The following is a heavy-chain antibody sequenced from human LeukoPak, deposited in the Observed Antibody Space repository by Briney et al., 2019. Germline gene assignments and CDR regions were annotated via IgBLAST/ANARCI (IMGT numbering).Heavy chain of an antibody. Sequence: SETLSLTCTVSGGSISSSSYYWGWIRQPPGKGLEWIGSIYHSGSTYYNPSLKSRVTISVDTSKNQFSLKLSSVTAADTAVYYCARHPRYCSGGSCYFDYWGQGTLVTVSS. J-gene: IGHJ4*02. V-gene: IGHV4-39*01. CDR3: ARHPRYCSGGSCYFDY. CDR2: IYHSGST. D-gene: IGHD2-15*01. CDR1: GGSISSSSYY.